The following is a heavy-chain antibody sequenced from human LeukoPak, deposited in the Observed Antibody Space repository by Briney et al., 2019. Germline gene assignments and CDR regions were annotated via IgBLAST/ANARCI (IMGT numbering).Heavy chain of an antibody. CDR1: GYTFTDYY. CDR2: INPNDGDT. J-gene: IGHJ4*02. CDR3: ARANFLYCSSSTCLFDY. V-gene: IGHV1-2*02. Sequence: ASVKVSCKASGYTFTDYYMHWVRQAPGQGVEWMGWINPNDGDTNYAQKFQGRVTMTRDTSISTAHMEVSRLRSDDTAVYYCARANFLYCSSSTCLFDYWGQGTLVTVSS. D-gene: IGHD2-2*01.